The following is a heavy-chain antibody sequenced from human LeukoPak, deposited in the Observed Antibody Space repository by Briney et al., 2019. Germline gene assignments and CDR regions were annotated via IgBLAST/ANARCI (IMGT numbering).Heavy chain of an antibody. D-gene: IGHD3-10*01. V-gene: IGHV1-18*04. CDR3: ARSLEGRVRGVIHHWFDP. J-gene: IGHJ5*02. CDR2: ISAYNGNT. Sequence: ASVTVSCKASGYTFTSYGISWVRQAPGQGLEWMGWISAYNGNTNYAQKLQGRVTMTTDTSTSTAYMELRSLRSDDTAVYYCARSLEGRVRGVIHHWFDPWGQGTLVTVSS. CDR1: GYTFTSYG.